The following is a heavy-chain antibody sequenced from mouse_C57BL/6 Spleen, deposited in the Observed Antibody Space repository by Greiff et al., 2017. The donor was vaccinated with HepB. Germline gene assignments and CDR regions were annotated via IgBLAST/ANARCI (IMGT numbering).Heavy chain of an antibody. J-gene: IGHJ2*01. CDR3: TRFLFTTVVATVDY. CDR2: IDPETGGT. D-gene: IGHD1-1*01. Sequence: LVESGAELVRPGASVTLSCKASGYTFTDYEMHWVKQTPVHGLEWIGAIDPETGGTAYNQKFKGKAILTADKSSSTAYMELRSLTSEDSAVYYCTRFLFTTVVATVDYWGQGTTLTVSS. V-gene: IGHV1-15*01. CDR1: GYTFTDYE.